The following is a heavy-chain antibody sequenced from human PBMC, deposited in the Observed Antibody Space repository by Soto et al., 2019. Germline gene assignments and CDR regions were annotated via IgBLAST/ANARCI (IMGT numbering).Heavy chain of an antibody. CDR3: ARRVHYYDSSGPSLFLDP. CDR1: GGSVSSYW. Sequence: REALKSSGEGCGGSVSSYWSGWVRQMPGKGLEWMGIIYPGDSDTRYSPSFQVQVTISADKSISTAYLQWSSLKASDTAMYYCARRVHYYDSSGPSLFLDPWGQGTLVTVSS. V-gene: IGHV5-51*01. J-gene: IGHJ5*02. CDR2: IYPGDSDT. D-gene: IGHD3-22*01.